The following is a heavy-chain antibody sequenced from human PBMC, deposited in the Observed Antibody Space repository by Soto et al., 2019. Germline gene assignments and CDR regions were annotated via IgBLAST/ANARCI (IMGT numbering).Heavy chain of an antibody. J-gene: IGHJ4*02. CDR1: GFEFSDYW. CDR2: IKHDTSEA. Sequence: LRLSCAASGFEFSDYWMSWVRPAPGKGLEWVGNIKHDTSEAHYADSVKGRFTITRDNIKNFLFLQMRDLRADDTASYYCARDGLLFSGPYRPSRFDYWGLGALVTVSS. CDR3: ARDGLLFSGPYRPSRFDY. V-gene: IGHV3-7*03. D-gene: IGHD3-16*02.